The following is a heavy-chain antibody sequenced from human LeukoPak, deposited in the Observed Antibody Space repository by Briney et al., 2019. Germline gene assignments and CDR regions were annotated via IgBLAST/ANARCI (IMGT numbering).Heavy chain of an antibody. J-gene: IGHJ3*01. V-gene: IGHV3-74*01. D-gene: IGHD3-22*01. CDR1: GFTFSNYW. CDR2: INSGESDT. Sequence: GGSLRLSCAAAGFTFSNYWTHWVRHAPGKWLVSVSRINSGESDTNYADSVKGRFTISRDNARNTVYLQMNSLRAEDTAVYYCARGWVPSDITLKWGQGTMVTVSS. CDR3: ARGWVPSDITLK.